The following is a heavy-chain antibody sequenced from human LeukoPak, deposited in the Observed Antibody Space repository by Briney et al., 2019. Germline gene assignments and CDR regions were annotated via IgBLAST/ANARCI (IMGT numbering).Heavy chain of an antibody. CDR2: ISSSGHMT. CDR3: VRDVGTYVNPFDAFDL. CDR1: GFSFSDYY. D-gene: IGHD7-27*01. Sequence: GGSLRLSCAASGFSFSDYYMSWIRQAPGKGLEWVSFISSSGHMTAYADSVKGRVSTSRDNAKNSMYLQVTNVRAEDTAVYFCVRDVGTYVNPFDAFDLWGQGTMVTVSS. V-gene: IGHV3-11*01. J-gene: IGHJ3*01.